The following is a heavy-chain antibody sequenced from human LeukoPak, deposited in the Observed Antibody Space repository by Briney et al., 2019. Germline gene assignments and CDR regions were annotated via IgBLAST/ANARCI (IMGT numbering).Heavy chain of an antibody. J-gene: IGHJ4*02. Sequence: KPSETLSLTCAVYGGSFTKHQWSWIRQPPGKGLEWIGAINDGGSTNYNPSLKSRVTISVDTSKNQFSLKLSSVTAADTAVYYCARHLGAAAGPPYYFDYWGQGTLVTVSS. V-gene: IGHV4-34*01. CDR2: INDGGST. D-gene: IGHD6-13*01. CDR3: ARHLGAAAGPPYYFDY. CDR1: GGSFTKHQ.